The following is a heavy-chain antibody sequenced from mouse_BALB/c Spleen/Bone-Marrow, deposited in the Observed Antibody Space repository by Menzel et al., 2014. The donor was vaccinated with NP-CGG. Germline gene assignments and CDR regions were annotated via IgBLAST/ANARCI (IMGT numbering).Heavy chain of an antibody. J-gene: IGHJ3*01. CDR3: ARGPRAY. CDR2: IYPGDGDT. V-gene: IGHV1-80*01. Sequence: VQLQESGAELVRPGSSVKISCKASGYAFSTYWMNWVKQRPGQGLEWIGQIYPGDGDTNYNGKFKGKATLTADKSSSTAYMRLSSLTSEDSAIYFCARGPRAYWGQGTLATVSA. CDR1: GYAFSTYW.